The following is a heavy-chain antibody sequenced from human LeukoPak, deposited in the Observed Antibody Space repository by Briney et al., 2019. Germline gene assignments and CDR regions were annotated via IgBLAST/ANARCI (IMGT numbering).Heavy chain of an antibody. J-gene: IGHJ4*02. Sequence: GASVKVSCKPSGYTFTDYYMHWVRQAPGQGLEWMGWISPNSGGTNYGQKFQGRVTMTRDTSISTAYIGLSRLRSDDTAVFYCARGYALYSRRYIDFDYWGQGTLVTVSS. D-gene: IGHD1-26*01. V-gene: IGHV1-2*02. CDR3: ARGYALYSRRYIDFDY. CDR2: ISPNSGGT. CDR1: GYTFTDYY.